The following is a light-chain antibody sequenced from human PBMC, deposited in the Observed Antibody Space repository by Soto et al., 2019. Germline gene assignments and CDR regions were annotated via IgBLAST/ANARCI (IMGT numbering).Light chain of an antibody. Sequence: AIQMTQSPSSLSASVGDRVTITCRASQGIRTDLGWFQQKPGKAPKLLIYAASNLQSGVPSRFSGSGSVTDFTLTISSLQTEDFATYYCRQDFYYPLDFEGGTQVEIK. J-gene: IGKJ4*01. V-gene: IGKV1-6*01. CDR1: QGIRTD. CDR3: RQDFYYPLD. CDR2: AAS.